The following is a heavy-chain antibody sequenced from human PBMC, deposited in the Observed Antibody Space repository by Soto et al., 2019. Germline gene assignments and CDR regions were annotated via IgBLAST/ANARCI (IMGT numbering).Heavy chain of an antibody. V-gene: IGHV3-23*01. CDR3: AKDTYYDFWSGYSSDV. Sequence: GGSLRLSCAASGFTFSNYAMSWVRQAPGKGLEWVSGISGSGGYTYHADSVKGRFTISRDNSKNTLYLQMNSLRAEDTAVYYCAKDTYYDFWSGYSSDVWGKGTTVTVSS. J-gene: IGHJ6*04. CDR2: ISGSGGYT. D-gene: IGHD3-3*01. CDR1: GFTFSNYA.